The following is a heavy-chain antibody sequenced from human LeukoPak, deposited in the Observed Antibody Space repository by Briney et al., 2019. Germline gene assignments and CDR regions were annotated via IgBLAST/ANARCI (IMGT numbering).Heavy chain of an antibody. Sequence: GASVKVSCKASGYTFTSYYMHWARQAPGQGLEWMGGIIPIFGTANYAQKFQGRVTITADESTSTAYMELSSLRSEDTAVYYCARDPSMVRGENTPYFDYWGQGTLVTVSS. CDR1: GYTFTSYY. D-gene: IGHD3-10*01. J-gene: IGHJ4*02. CDR3: ARDPSMVRGENTPYFDY. V-gene: IGHV1-69*13. CDR2: IIPIFGTA.